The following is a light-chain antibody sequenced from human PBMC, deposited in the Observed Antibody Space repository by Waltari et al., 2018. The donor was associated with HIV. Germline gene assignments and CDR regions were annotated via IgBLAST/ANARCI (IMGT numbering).Light chain of an antibody. CDR3: CSYAGSYTWL. J-gene: IGLJ3*02. Sequence: QSALTQPRSVSVSPGQSVTISCPGTSRDIGVSHYVSWYQQYPGKAPKVVIYDVSERPSGVPDRFSGSKSGNTASLTISGLQAGDEADYYCCSYAGSYTWLFGGGTKLTVL. V-gene: IGLV2-11*01. CDR1: SRDIGVSHY. CDR2: DVS.